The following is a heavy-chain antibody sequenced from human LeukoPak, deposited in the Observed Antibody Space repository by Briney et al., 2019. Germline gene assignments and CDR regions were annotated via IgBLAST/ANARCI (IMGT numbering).Heavy chain of an antibody. D-gene: IGHD3-9*01. CDR2: IYPGDSDT. J-gene: IGHJ4*02. Sequence: GESLKISCKGSGYSFTSYWIGWVRQMPGKGLEWMGIIYPGDSDTRYSPSFQGQVTISADKSISAAYLQWSSLKASDTAMYYCARRNDILTGYTDYWGQGTLVPLSS. V-gene: IGHV5-51*01. CDR1: GYSFTSYW. CDR3: ARRNDILTGYTDY.